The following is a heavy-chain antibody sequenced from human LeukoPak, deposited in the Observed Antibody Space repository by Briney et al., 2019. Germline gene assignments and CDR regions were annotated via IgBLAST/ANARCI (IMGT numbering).Heavy chain of an antibody. CDR2: ISSSSSYI. V-gene: IGHV3-21*01. CDR3: ARGPSPYSSGCLLNY. D-gene: IGHD6-19*01. CDR1: GFTFSSYS. J-gene: IGHJ4*02. Sequence: GGSLRLSCAASGFTFSSYSMNWVRQAPGKGLEWISSISSSSSYIYYADSVKGRFTISRDNAKNSLYLQMNSLRAEDTAVYYCARGPSPYSSGCLLNYWGQGTLVTVSS.